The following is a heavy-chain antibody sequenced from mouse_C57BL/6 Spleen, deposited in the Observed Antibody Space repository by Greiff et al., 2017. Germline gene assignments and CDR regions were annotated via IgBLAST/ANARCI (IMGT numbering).Heavy chain of an antibody. CDR2: IYPGDGDT. Sequence: QVQLKQSGPELVKPGASVKLSCKASGYAFSSSWMNWVKQRPGKGLEWIGRIYPGDGDTNYNGSFKGKATLTADKSSSTAYMQLSRLTSEDSAVYFCARSEGYYRNSWFDYWGQGTTLTVST. CDR1: GYAFSSSW. CDR3: ARSEGYYRNSWFDY. J-gene: IGHJ2*01. V-gene: IGHV1-82*01. D-gene: IGHD2-5*01.